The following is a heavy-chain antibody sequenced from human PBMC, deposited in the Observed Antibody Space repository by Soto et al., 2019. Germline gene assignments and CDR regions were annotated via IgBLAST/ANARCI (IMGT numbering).Heavy chain of an antibody. D-gene: IGHD3-10*01. CDR1: GGSFSGYY. J-gene: IGHJ4*02. CDR2: INHSGST. CDR3: ARFVRATYYYCSGRFYYFDY. Sequence: SETLSLTCAVYGGSFSGYYWSWIRQPPGKGLEWIGEINHSGSTNYNPSLKSRVTISVDTSKNQFSLKLSSVTAADTAVYYCARFVRATYYYCSGRFYYFDYWGQGTLVTV. V-gene: IGHV4-34*01.